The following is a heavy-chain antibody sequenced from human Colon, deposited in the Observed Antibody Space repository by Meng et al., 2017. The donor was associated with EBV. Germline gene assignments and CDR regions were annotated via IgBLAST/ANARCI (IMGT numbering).Heavy chain of an antibody. CDR1: CGSLSSRNW. J-gene: IGHJ4*02. CDR3: ARVGAYCGGDCYHPR. V-gene: IGHV4-4*02. CDR2: IYHSGST. D-gene: IGHD2-21*02. Sequence: QVERLESGPGLVKPSGTLSRTWAVACGSLSSRNWWSWVRQPPGKGLEWIGEIYHSGSTNYNPSLKSRVTISVDESKNQFSLRLSSVTAADTAVYYCARVGAYCGGDCYHPRWGQGTLVTVSS.